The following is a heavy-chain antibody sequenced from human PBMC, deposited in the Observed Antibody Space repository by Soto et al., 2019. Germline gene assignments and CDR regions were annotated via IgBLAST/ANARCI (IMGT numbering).Heavy chain of an antibody. Sequence: EVELVESGGGLVQPGGSLKLSCAASGFRFSDHDMDWVRQAPGKALEWVARIRHRAKSYSTDYAASVTGRFTISRDDSTTSQHLQMNSLKIEDTAVYYCVRGGTGDWPSLNFWGPGSLVNVSS. CDR1: GFRFSDHD. D-gene: IGHD2-21*02. V-gene: IGHV3-72*01. CDR3: VRGGTGDWPSLNF. J-gene: IGHJ4*02. CDR2: IRHRAKSYST.